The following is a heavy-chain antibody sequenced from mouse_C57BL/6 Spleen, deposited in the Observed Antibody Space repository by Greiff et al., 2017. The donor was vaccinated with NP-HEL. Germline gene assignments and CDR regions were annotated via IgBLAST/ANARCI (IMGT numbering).Heavy chain of an antibody. CDR2: IHPNSGST. CDR1: GYTFTSYW. Sequence: QVHVKQSGAELVKPGASVKLSCKASGYTFTSYWMHWVKQRPGQGLEWIGMIHPNSGSTNYNEKFKSKATLTVDKSSSTAYMQLSSLTSEDSAVYYCARYGSSFDYWGQGTTLTVSS. V-gene: IGHV1-64*01. CDR3: ARYGSSFDY. J-gene: IGHJ2*01. D-gene: IGHD1-1*01.